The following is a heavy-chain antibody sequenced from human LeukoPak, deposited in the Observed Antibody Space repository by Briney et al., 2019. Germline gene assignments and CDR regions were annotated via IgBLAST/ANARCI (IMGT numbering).Heavy chain of an antibody. CDR1: GGTFSSYA. D-gene: IGHD3-3*01. CDR3: ARDLSLTPNYDFWSGYQGNAFDI. V-gene: IGHV1-2*02. J-gene: IGHJ3*02. Sequence: ASVKVSCKASGGTFSSYAISWVRQAPGQGLEWMGWINPNSGGTNYAQKFQGRVTMTRDTSISTAYMELSRLRSDDTAVYYCARDLSLTPNYDFWSGYQGNAFDIWGQGTMVTVSS. CDR2: INPNSGGT.